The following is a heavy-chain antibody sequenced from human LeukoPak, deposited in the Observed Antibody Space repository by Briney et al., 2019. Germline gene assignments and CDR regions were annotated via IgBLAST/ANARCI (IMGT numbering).Heavy chain of an antibody. Sequence: PGGSLRLSCAASGFTFSSYWMHWVRQAPGKGLVWVSRVSTDGRNTIYADSVKGRFTTSRDNAKNTLYLQMNSLRAEDTAVYYCARDTGGYYDSSGSSHDYWGQGTLVTVSS. CDR3: ARDTGGYYDSSGSSHDY. CDR2: VSTDGRNT. J-gene: IGHJ4*02. D-gene: IGHD3-22*01. V-gene: IGHV3-74*01. CDR1: GFTFSSYW.